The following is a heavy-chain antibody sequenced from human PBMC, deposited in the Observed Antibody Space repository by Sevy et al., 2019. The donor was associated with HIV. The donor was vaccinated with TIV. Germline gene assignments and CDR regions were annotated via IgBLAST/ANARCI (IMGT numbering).Heavy chain of an antibody. CDR1: GFTFSTYA. V-gene: IGHV3-23*01. D-gene: IGHD2-15*01. J-gene: IGHJ6*02. CDR2: ISGSGGST. CDR3: AKGDRTFYGLDV. Sequence: GGCLRLSCAASGFTFSTYAMSWVRQAPGKGLEWVSAISGSGGSTYYADSVKGRFTISRDKSKNTLYLQMNSLRVADTAVYYCAKGDRTFYGLDVWGQGTTVTVSS.